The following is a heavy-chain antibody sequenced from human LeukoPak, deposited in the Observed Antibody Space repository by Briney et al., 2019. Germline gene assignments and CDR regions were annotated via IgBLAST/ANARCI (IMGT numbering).Heavy chain of an antibody. Sequence: PGGSLRLSCVASGFTFSAYAMAWVRQAPGKGLECVSHITTGGSSTFHADSVKGRFTISRDNAKNSLYLQMNSLRGEDAAVYYCARVRYDSGWYDYWGQGALVFVSS. V-gene: IGHV3-48*04. CDR1: GFTFSAYA. J-gene: IGHJ4*02. CDR3: ARVRYDSGWYDY. CDR2: ITTGGSST. D-gene: IGHD6-19*01.